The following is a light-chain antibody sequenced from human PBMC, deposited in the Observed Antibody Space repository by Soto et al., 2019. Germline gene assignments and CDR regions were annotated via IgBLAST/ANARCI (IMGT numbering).Light chain of an antibody. J-gene: IGKJ4*02. CDR2: AAS. V-gene: IGKV1-5*01. CDR3: PLFESYASP. CDR1: QTISTW. Sequence: DIKMTQSPSTLSASVGDRVTITCRASQTISTWMAWYQQKPGKAPKLLIYAASTLQSGVPSRFSGSGSGTDFTLTISSLQPEDFATYACPLFESYASPFGGGTGVEIK.